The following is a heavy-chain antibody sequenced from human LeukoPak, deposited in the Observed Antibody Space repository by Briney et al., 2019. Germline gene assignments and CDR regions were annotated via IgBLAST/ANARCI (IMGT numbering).Heavy chain of an antibody. CDR2: IYYSGST. J-gene: IGHJ4*02. D-gene: IGHD6-19*01. V-gene: IGHV4-31*03. Sequence: SQTLSLTCTVSGGSISSGGYYWSWIRQHPGKGLEWIGYIYYSGSTYYNPSLKSRVTISVDTSKNQFSLKLSSVTAADTAVYYCARDSIAVAGTIYFDYWGQGTLVTVSS. CDR1: GGSISSGGYY. CDR3: ARDSIAVAGTIYFDY.